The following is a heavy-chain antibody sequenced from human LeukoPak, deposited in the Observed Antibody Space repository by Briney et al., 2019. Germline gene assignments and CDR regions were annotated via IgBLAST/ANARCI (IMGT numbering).Heavy chain of an antibody. CDR2: ISGSGGST. CDR3: ARARYYDSSGLGQH. V-gene: IGHV3-23*01. J-gene: IGHJ1*01. D-gene: IGHD3-22*01. CDR1: GFTFSSYA. Sequence: GGSLRLSCAASGFTFSSYAMSWVRQAPGKGLEWVSAISGSGGSTYYADSVKGRFTISRDNSKNTLYLQMNSLRAEDTAVYYCARARYYDSSGLGQHWGQGTLVTVSS.